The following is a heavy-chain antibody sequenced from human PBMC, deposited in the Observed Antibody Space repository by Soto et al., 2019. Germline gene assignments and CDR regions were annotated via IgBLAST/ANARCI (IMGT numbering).Heavy chain of an antibody. J-gene: IGHJ4*02. V-gene: IGHV4-59*12. Sequence: ETLSLTCTVSGGSISSYYWSWIRQPPGKGLEWIGYIYYSGSTYYNPSLKSRVTISVDTSKNQFSLKLSSVTAADTAVYYCARDSGYYFDYWGQGTLVTVSS. CDR1: GGSISSYY. D-gene: IGHD1-26*01. CDR3: ARDSGYYFDY. CDR2: IYYSGST.